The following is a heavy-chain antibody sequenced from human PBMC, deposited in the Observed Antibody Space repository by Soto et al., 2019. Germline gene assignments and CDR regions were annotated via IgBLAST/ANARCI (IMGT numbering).Heavy chain of an antibody. CDR1: GVSVTNSRYY. V-gene: IGHV4-39*01. Sequence: ETLSLTCTFSGVSVTNSRYYWGWIRQSPGKGLEWIGSVYYRGRSYSKSSVKSRVTISVDTSKNRFSLSLNSVTASDTAVYFCVSQRTTVPTQAYFDYWGPGALVTVSS. CDR3: VSQRTTVPTQAYFDY. D-gene: IGHD4-17*01. CDR2: VYYRGRS. J-gene: IGHJ4*02.